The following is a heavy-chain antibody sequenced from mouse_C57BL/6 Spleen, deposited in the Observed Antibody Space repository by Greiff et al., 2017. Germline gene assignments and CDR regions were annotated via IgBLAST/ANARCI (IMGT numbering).Heavy chain of an antibody. CDR1: GFTFSSYG. CDR3: ARHRDSSGLDY. J-gene: IGHJ2*01. Sequence: DVKLQESGGDLVKPGGSLKLSCAASGFTFSSYGMSWVRQTPDKRLEWVATISSGGSYTYYPDSVKGRFTISRDNAKNTLYLQMSSLKSEDTAMYYCARHRDSSGLDYWGQGTTLTVSS. D-gene: IGHD3-2*02. CDR2: ISSGGSYT. V-gene: IGHV5-6*02.